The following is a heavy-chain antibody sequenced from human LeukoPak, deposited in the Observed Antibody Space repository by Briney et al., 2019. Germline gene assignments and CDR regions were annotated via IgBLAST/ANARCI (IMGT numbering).Heavy chain of an antibody. CDR2: IIPIFGTA. CDR1: GGTFSSYA. Sequence: SVKVSCTASGGTFSSYAISWVRQAPGQGLEWMGGIIPIFGTANYAQKLQGRVTMTTDTSTSTAYMELRSLRSDDTAVYYCASGAVAGIGFDYWGQGTLVTVSS. D-gene: IGHD6-19*01. V-gene: IGHV1-69*05. CDR3: ASGAVAGIGFDY. J-gene: IGHJ4*02.